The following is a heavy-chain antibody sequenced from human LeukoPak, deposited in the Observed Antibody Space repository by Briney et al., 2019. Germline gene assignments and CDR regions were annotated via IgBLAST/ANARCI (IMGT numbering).Heavy chain of an antibody. Sequence: PGGSLRLSCVGTGFSFSTYGMTWVRQAPGKGLEWVSLISGTGGSIYYAESVKGRFTISRDNFKNTMYLQMNSLRAEDTAVYYCASRGVLLPFSYWGQGTLVTVSS. D-gene: IGHD1-26*01. J-gene: IGHJ4*02. CDR1: GFSFSTYG. V-gene: IGHV3-23*01. CDR3: ASRGVLLPFSY. CDR2: ISGTGGSI.